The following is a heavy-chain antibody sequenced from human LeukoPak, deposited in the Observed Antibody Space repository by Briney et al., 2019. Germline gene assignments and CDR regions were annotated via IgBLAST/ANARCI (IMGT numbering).Heavy chain of an antibody. CDR3: ARGRDRSKAGDH. Sequence: SETLSLTCTVYGGSFDDYYCTWIRQPPGKGLEWIGEIHPSGTFYYNSPLRSRATISIDTSKTQFSLRLTSVTAADTAFYYCARGRDRSKAGDHWGQGTLVTVSS. CDR1: GGSFDDYY. V-gene: IGHV4-34*01. CDR2: IHPSGTF. J-gene: IGHJ4*02. D-gene: IGHD5-24*01.